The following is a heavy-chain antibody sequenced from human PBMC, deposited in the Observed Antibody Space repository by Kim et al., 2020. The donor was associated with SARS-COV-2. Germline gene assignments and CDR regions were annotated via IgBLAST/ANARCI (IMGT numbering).Heavy chain of an antibody. CDR2: ISGSGGST. CDR1: GFTFSSYA. V-gene: IGHV3-23*01. Sequence: GGSLRLSCAASGFTFSSYAMSWVRQAPGKGLEWVSAISGSGGSTYYADSVKGRFTISRDNSKNTLYLQMNSLRAEDTAVYYCAKPLRLGELSLYGEDYWGQGTLVTVSS. D-gene: IGHD3-16*02. J-gene: IGHJ4*02. CDR3: AKPLRLGELSLYGEDY.